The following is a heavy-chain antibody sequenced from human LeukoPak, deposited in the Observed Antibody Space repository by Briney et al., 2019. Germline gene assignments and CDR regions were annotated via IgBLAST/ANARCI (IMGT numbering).Heavy chain of an antibody. CDR3: ARHRPGGGYDLESFDY. V-gene: IGHV4-30-2*01. CDR1: GASISSGGYS. D-gene: IGHD5-12*01. CDR2: IYHSGST. Sequence: SETLSLTCAVSGASISSGGYSWSWIRQPPGKGLEWIGYIYHSGSTYYNPSLKSRVTISVDTSKNQFSLKLSSVTAADTAVYYCARHRPGGGYDLESFDYWGQGTLVTVSS. J-gene: IGHJ4*02.